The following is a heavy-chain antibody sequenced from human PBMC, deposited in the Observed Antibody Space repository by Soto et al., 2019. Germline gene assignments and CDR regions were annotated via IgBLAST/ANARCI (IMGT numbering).Heavy chain of an antibody. CDR2: LHSDGSTT. J-gene: IGHJ6*02. CDR1: GFIFSSYW. CDR3: ARELPTAIRGGYYYSYGMDV. D-gene: IGHD2-2*02. Sequence: EVQLVESGGGLVQPGGSLRLSCAASGFIFSSYWMHWVRQAPGKGLVWVSRLHSDGSTTSYADSVKGRFTISRDNVKNTLYLQMNSMRAEDTAVYDCARELPTAIRGGYYYSYGMDVWGQGTTVTVSS. V-gene: IGHV3-74*01.